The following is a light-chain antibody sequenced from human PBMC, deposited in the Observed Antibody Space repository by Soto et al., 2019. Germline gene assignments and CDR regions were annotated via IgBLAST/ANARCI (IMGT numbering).Light chain of an antibody. V-gene: IGKV3-20*01. J-gene: IGKJ1*01. CDR3: HHSSHSTRT. CDR1: QTVTNNY. Sequence: EIGLAWTPGSLSVSREDSATLPCRAIQTVTNNYLAWYQQKPGQAPRLLISGASIRAPGIPDRFSGSGSGTDFNLTISRLEPEDFAVYYCHHSSHSTRTSGQGTKV. CDR2: GAS.